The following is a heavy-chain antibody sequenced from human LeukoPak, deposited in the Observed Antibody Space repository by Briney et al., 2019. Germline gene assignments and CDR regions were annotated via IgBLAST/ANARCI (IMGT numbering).Heavy chain of an antibody. CDR1: GFTFSSYW. D-gene: IGHD6-13*01. CDR2: IKQDGSEK. CDR3: ARDRLYSSSWYLNAFDI. Sequence: GGSLRLSCAASGFTFSSYWMSWVRQAPGKGLEWVANIKQDGSEKYYVDSVKGRFTISRDNAKNSLYLQMNSLRAEDTAVYYCARDRLYSSSWYLNAFDIWGQGTMVTVSS. J-gene: IGHJ3*02. V-gene: IGHV3-7*01.